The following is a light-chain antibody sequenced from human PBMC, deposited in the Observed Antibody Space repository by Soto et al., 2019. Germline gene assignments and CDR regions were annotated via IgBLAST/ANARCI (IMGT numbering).Light chain of an antibody. CDR1: QNLLHSNGYNY. CDR2: LGA. CDR3: ALGLATPFT. V-gene: IGKV2-28*01. J-gene: IGKJ4*01. Sequence: EIVLTQSPLSLPVTPGEPASISCRSSQNLLHSNGYNYLNWYLHKPGLSPQLLIYLGANRASGVPVRFSGSGSGTDYTLTINRVEAEDVGLYFSALGLATPFTFGGGTKVEIK.